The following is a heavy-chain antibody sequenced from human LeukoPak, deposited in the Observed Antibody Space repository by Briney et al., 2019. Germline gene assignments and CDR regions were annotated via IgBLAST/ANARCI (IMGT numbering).Heavy chain of an antibody. Sequence: ASVKVSCKASGYTFTSYDINWVRQATGQGLEWMGWMNPNSGNTNYAQKLQGRVTMTTDTSTSTAYMELRSLRSDDTAVYYCARQADLDAFDIWGQGTMVTVSS. CDR2: MNPNSGNT. J-gene: IGHJ3*02. CDR1: GYTFTSYD. V-gene: IGHV1-18*01. D-gene: IGHD6-13*01. CDR3: ARQADLDAFDI.